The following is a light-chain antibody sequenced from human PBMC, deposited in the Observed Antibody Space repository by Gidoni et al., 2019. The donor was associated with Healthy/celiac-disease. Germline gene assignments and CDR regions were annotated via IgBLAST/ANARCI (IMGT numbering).Light chain of an antibody. J-gene: IGLJ2*01. Sequence: SYVLTQPHSVSAAPGKTDRITWGGNNIGNKSVHWYQQKPGQAPVLVVYDDSDRPSGIPERFSGSISGNTATLTISRVEAGDEADYYCHLWDSSSDHVVFGGGTKLTVL. CDR1: NIGNKS. CDR2: DDS. V-gene: IGLV3-21*03. CDR3: HLWDSSSDHVV.